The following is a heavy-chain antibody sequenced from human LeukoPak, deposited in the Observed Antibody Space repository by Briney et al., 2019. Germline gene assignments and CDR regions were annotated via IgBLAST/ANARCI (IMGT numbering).Heavy chain of an antibody. CDR1: GFTFDDYA. J-gene: IGHJ6*02. CDR3: AKVREFRGYYYYGMDV. Sequence: GRSLRLSCAASGFTFDDYAMHWVRQAPGKGLEWVSGISWNGGSIGYADSVRGRFTISRDNAKNSLYLQMNSLRAEDTALYYCAKVREFRGYYYYGMDVWGQGTTVTVSS. D-gene: IGHD3-10*01. V-gene: IGHV3-9*01. CDR2: ISWNGGSI.